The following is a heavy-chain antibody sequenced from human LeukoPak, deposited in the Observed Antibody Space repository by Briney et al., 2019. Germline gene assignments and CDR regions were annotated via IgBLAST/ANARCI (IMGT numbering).Heavy chain of an antibody. V-gene: IGHV4-59*08. CDR1: GDSLSSHY. CDR3: ARNVGWYSHDS. J-gene: IGHJ4*02. CDR2: IYGSGST. D-gene: IGHD6-19*01. Sequence: SETLSLTCTVSGDSLSSHYWSWIRQPPGKGLEWIGYIYGSGSTHYDPSLRSRVTVSEDTSKNQFSLKLTSVTAADTAVYYCARNVGWYSHDSWGQGTLVTVSS.